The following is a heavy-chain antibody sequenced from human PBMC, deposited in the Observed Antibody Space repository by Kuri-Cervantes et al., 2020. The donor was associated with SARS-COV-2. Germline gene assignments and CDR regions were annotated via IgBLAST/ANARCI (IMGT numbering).Heavy chain of an antibody. CDR3: AKDQRMVGATRWFDP. CDR1: GFTFSSYG. V-gene: IGHV3-30*02. D-gene: IGHD1-26*01. Sequence: GGSLRLSCAASGFTFSSYGMHWVRQAPGKGLEWVAFIRYDGSNKYYADSVKGRFTISRDNSKNTLYLQMNSLRAEDTAVYYCAKDQRMVGATRWFDPWGQGTLVTVSS. J-gene: IGHJ5*02. CDR2: IRYDGSNK.